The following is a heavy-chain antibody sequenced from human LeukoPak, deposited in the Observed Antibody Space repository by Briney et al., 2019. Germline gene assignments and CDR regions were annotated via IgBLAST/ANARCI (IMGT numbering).Heavy chain of an antibody. CDR2: IDRDGITT. D-gene: IGHD3-16*01. CDR3: GTSRGSGFVDS. CDR1: TRYFTNYW. J-gene: IGHJ5*01. Sequence: RGSLRLSCTASTRYFTNYWMHWIRQVPGRGLAWVARIDRDGITTDYADSVKGRFTISRHNAKNTVYLQMDSLRAEDTAVYYCGTSRGSGFVDSWGPGTRVTVSS. V-gene: IGHV3-74*01.